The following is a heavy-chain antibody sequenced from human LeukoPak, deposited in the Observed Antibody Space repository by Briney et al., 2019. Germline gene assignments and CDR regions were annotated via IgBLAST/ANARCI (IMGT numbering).Heavy chain of an antibody. CDR3: VRGIEVAGTFSWFDP. V-gene: IGHV3-74*01. J-gene: IGHJ5*02. CDR1: GFTLNVYW. CDR2: INKDGSST. Sequence: SGGSLRLSCAASGFTLNVYWMHWVRQAPGKELVWLSRINKDGSSTTYADSVKGRFTISRDNAKNTLYLQMNSLRAEDTAIYYCVRGIEVAGTFSWFDPWGQGTLVTVSS. D-gene: IGHD6-19*01.